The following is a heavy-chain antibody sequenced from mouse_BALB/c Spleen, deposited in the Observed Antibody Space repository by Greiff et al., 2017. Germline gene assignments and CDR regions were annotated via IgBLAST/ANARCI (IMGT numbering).Heavy chain of an antibody. Sequence: VQLQESGPGLVAPSQSLSITCTVSGFSLTSYGVHWVRQPPGKGLEWLGVIWAGGSTNYNSALMSRLSISKDNSKSQVFLKMNSLQTDDTAMYYCARGGTTVVDWAMDYWGQGTSVTVSS. CDR3: ARGGTTVVDWAMDY. D-gene: IGHD1-1*01. CDR2: IWAGGST. J-gene: IGHJ4*01. V-gene: IGHV2-9*02. CDR1: GFSLTSYG.